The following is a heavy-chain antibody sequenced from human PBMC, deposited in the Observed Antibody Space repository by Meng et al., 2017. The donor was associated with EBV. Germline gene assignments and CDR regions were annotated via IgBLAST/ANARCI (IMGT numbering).Heavy chain of an antibody. V-gene: IGHV1-69*01. J-gene: IGHJ4*02. CDR3: ASESGRGYTPDY. CDR1: GGPFRYYA. CDR2: FLPRLGAP. Sequence: QVPWVPLAAEVKKPGSSVKVSCKTSGGPFRYYAISWVRQAPGQGLEWLGGFLPRLGAPNYAQKFHGRVKITADESTSTHYMDLSSLRSEDTAIYYCASESGRGYTPDYWGQGTLVTVSS. D-gene: IGHD3-10*01.